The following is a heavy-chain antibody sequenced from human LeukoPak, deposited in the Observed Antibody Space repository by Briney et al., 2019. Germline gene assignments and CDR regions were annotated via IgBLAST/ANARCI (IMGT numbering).Heavy chain of an antibody. J-gene: IGHJ4*02. CDR3: ARVGWYGGLTQFDY. CDR2: IYYIGST. CDR1: GGSVSSASYY. V-gene: IGHV4-61*01. D-gene: IGHD3-10*01. Sequence: SETLSLTCTVSGGSVSSASYYWSWIRQPPGKGLEWIGYIYYIGSTNYNPSLKSRVTISGDTSKNLFSLKLSSVTAADTAVYYCARVGWYGGLTQFDYWGQGTLVTVSS.